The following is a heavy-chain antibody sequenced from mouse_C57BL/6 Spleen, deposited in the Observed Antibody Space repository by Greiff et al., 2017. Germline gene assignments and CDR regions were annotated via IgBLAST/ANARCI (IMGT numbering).Heavy chain of an antibody. D-gene: IGHD2-3*01. CDR1: GYAFSSSW. CDR2: IYPGDGDT. V-gene: IGHV1-82*01. CDR3: AREMAPWFAY. J-gene: IGHJ3*01. Sequence: QVQLQQSGPELVKPGASVKISCKASGYAFSSSWMNWVTQRPGQGLEWIGRIYPGDGDTNYNGKFKGKATLTADKSSSTAYMQLSSLTSEDSAVYLCAREMAPWFAYWGQGTLVTVSA.